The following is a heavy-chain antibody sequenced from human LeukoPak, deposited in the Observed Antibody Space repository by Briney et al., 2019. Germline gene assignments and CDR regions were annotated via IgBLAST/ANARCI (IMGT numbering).Heavy chain of an antibody. CDR2: IYYSGST. Sequence: SETPSLTCTVSGGSISSYYLSWIRQPPGKGLEWIGYIYYSGSTNYNPSLKNRVTISVDTSKNQFSLKLSSVTAADTAVYYCARGEVGGVTYLDYWGQGTLVTVSS. J-gene: IGHJ4*02. CDR3: ARGEVGGVTYLDY. V-gene: IGHV4-59*01. D-gene: IGHD3-16*01. CDR1: GGSISSYY.